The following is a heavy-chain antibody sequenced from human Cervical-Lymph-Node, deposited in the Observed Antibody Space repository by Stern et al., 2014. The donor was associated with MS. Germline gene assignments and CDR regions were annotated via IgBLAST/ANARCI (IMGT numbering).Heavy chain of an antibody. D-gene: IGHD1-14*01. CDR3: ARGSFWVSPENSFEY. Sequence: VQLVESGGAVVQPGRSVRLSCAASGFTFSRYTVHWVRQAPGKGLEWVAGITYNGNYKNYAESVRGRLTVSRDNSKYTLYLQMNSLSPYDSAVYYCARGSFWVSPENSFEYWGQGSLVTVSS. CDR1: GFTFSRYT. J-gene: IGHJ4*02. CDR2: ITYNGNYK. V-gene: IGHV3-30*01.